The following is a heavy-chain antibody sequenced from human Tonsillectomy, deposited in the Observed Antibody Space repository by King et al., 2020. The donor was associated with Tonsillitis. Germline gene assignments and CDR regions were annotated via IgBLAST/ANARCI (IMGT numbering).Heavy chain of an antibody. CDR1: GGSFSGYY. CDR2: INHSGST. Sequence: VQLQQWGAGLLKPSETLSLTCAVYGGSFSGYYWSWIRQPPGKGLEWIGEINHSGSTNYNPSLKSRVTISVDTSKNQFSLELSSVTAADTAVYYCARHEGVRGVTNGFDPWGQGTLVTVSS. D-gene: IGHD3-10*01. V-gene: IGHV4-34*01. CDR3: ARHEGVRGVTNGFDP. J-gene: IGHJ5*02.